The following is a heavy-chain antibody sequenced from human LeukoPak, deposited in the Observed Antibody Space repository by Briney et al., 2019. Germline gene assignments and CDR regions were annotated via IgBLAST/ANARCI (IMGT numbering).Heavy chain of an antibody. J-gene: IGHJ3*02. V-gene: IGHV4-39*01. CDR3: ARHRRGPMVRGVIRTPELGFDI. CDR2: INHSGST. CDR1: DGSISSSSYY. D-gene: IGHD3-10*01. Sequence: SETLSLTCTVSDGSISSSSYYWGWIRQPPGKGLEWIGEINHSGSTNYNPSLKSRVTISVDTSKNQFSLKLSSVTAADTAVYYCARHRRGPMVRGVIRTPELGFDIWGQGTMVTVSS.